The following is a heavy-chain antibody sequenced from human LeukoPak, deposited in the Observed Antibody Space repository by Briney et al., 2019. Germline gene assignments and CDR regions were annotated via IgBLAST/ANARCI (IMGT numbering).Heavy chain of an antibody. CDR3: ARDMLGYYYGSGNYGSFDT. Sequence: SETLSLTCTVSGGXISNHYWTWIRQSPGKGLEWIGYIYYSGISDYNPSLRSRVTMSVDTSKNQFSLKLNSLTAADTAVYYCARDMLGYYYGSGNYGSFDTWGQGTLVTVSS. CDR1: GGXISNHY. V-gene: IGHV4-59*11. CDR2: IYYSGIS. D-gene: IGHD3-10*01. J-gene: IGHJ5*02.